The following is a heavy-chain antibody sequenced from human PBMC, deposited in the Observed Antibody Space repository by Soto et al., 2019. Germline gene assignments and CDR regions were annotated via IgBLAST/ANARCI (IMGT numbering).Heavy chain of an antibody. CDR1: GFPLSTYG. CDR2: NTGTGGNT. V-gene: IGHV3-23*01. CDR3: ARIRGYWYGLDV. Sequence: GGSLRLSCAASGFPLSTYGMTWVSQAPGKGLEWVSANTGTGGNTYYVDSVKGRLTSSRDNSKNMLYLQVNSLRVEDTAVYYCARIRGYWYGLDVWGQGTTVTVSS. J-gene: IGHJ6*02.